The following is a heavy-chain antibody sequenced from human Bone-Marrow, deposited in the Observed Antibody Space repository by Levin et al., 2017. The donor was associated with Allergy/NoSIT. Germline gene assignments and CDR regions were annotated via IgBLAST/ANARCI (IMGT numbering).Heavy chain of an antibody. CDR1: GFRFSYYG. D-gene: IGHD6-19*01. CDR2: ISDDGRNR. Sequence: SCAVAGFRFSYYGMDWVRQVPGKGLEWVALISDDGRNRYYAESVKGRFSISRDNSKNTLYLQMNDLKIEDTAIYYCAKDLTAEWLALDSWGQGTQVTVSS. V-gene: IGHV3-30*18. J-gene: IGHJ4*02. CDR3: AKDLTAEWLALDS.